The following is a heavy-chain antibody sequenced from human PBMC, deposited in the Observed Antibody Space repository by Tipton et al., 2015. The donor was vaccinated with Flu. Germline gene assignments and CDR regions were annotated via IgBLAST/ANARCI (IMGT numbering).Heavy chain of an antibody. V-gene: IGHV3-30-3*01. CDR1: GFTFNNYA. J-gene: IGHJ3*02. CDR3: ARGRVVGSSAGAFDN. Sequence: SLRLSCAASGFTFNNYAIFWIRQAPGKGLEWVAVISSGGSRKYYADSVKGRFTISRDNSKNTLYLHMNTLRAEETAVFYCARGRVVGSSAGAFDNWGQGTMVTVSS. CDR2: ISSGGSRK. D-gene: IGHD1-26*01.